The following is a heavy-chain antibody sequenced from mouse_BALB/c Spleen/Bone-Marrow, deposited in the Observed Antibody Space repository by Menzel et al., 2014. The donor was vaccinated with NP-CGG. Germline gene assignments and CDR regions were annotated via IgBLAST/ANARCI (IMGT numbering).Heavy chain of an antibody. Sequence: EVQVVESGGGLVQPGGSLKLSCAASGFDFSRFWMSWVRQAPGKGLEWIGEINPDSSTINYTPSLKDKFIISRDNAKNTLYLQMSKVRSGDTALYYCARLGYYGSFAFWGQGTLVTVSA. V-gene: IGHV4-1*02. J-gene: IGHJ3*01. CDR3: ARLGYYGSFAF. CDR1: GFDFSRFW. D-gene: IGHD1-2*01. CDR2: INPDSSTI.